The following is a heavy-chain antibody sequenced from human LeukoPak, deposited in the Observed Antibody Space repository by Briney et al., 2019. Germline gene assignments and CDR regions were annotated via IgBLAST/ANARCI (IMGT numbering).Heavy chain of an antibody. D-gene: IGHD6-13*01. Sequence: GGSLRLSCAASGFTFSSYSMNWVRQAPGKGLEWVSSISSSSSYIYYADSVKGRFTISRDNAKNSLYLHMNSLRAEDTAVYYCARGIAAALFFDYWGQGTLVTVSS. V-gene: IGHV3-21*01. J-gene: IGHJ4*02. CDR1: GFTFSSYS. CDR3: ARGIAAALFFDY. CDR2: ISSSSSYI.